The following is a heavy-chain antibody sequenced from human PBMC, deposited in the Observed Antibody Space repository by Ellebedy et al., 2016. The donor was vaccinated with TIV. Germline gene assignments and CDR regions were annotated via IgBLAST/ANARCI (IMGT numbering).Heavy chain of an antibody. J-gene: IGHJ4*02. CDR2: LWFDGDNR. Sequence: GGSLRLSCAASGFTFASYGMHWVRQAPGKGLESVAGLWFDGDNRYYADSVKGRFTISRDNSKNTLYLQLNSLRAEDTAVYYCARIFNSYFLDYWGQGTLVTVSS. CDR3: ARIFNSYFLDY. V-gene: IGHV3-33*08. CDR1: GFTFASYG. D-gene: IGHD2/OR15-2a*01.